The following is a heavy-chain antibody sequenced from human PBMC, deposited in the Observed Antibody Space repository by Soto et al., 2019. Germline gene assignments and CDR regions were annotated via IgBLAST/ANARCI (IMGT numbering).Heavy chain of an antibody. J-gene: IGHJ4*02. D-gene: IGHD3-3*01. CDR1: GGSISSGGYS. Sequence: PSETLSLTCAVSGGSISSGGYSWSWIRQPPGKGLEWIGYIYHSGSTYYNPSLKIRVTISVDRSKKQFGLKLSSVTAADTAVYCCAGTVWSGYVDYWGQGTLVTVSS. CDR3: AGTVWSGYVDY. V-gene: IGHV4-30-2*01. CDR2: IYHSGST.